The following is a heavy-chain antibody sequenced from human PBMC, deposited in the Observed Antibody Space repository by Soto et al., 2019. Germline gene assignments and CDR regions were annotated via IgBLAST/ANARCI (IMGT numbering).Heavy chain of an antibody. V-gene: IGHV4-31*03. J-gene: IGHJ4*02. D-gene: IGHD3-22*01. CDR3: ARWTDSSGPFDY. CDR1: GGSISSGGYY. Sequence: TSETLSLTCTVSGGSISSGGYYWSWIRQHPGKGLERIGYIYYSGSTYYNPSLKSRVTISVDTSKNQFSLKLSSVTAADTAVYYCARWTDSSGPFDYWGQGTLVTVSS. CDR2: IYYSGST.